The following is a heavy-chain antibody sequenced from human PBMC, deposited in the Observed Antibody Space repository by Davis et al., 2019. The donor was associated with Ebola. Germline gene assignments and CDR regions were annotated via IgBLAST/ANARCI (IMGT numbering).Heavy chain of an antibody. V-gene: IGHV3-21*01. CDR3: ARGAMRLLWYYGMDV. J-gene: IGHJ6*02. CDR2: ISSSSSYI. Sequence: GGSLRLSCAASGFTFSSYSMNWVRQAPGKGLEWVSSISSSSSYIYYADSVKGRFTISRDNAKNSLYLQMNSLRDEDTAVYYCARGAMRLLWYYGMDVWGQGTTVTVSS. D-gene: IGHD3-10*01. CDR1: GFTFSSYS.